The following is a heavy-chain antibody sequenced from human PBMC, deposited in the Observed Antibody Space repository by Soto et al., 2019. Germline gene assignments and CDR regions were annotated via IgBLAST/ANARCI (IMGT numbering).Heavy chain of an antibody. CDR1: GYTFSNFW. V-gene: IGHV5-51*01. J-gene: IGHJ4*02. Sequence: GESLKLSCQCSGYTFSNFWIGWVRQLPGKGLEWMGIIYPGDHETRYSPSFHGKVTISADKSINTAYLQWNSLEASDTAFYFCARSPRSSPYFDYWGQGALVTVSS. D-gene: IGHD6-13*01. CDR3: ARSPRSSPYFDY. CDR2: IYPGDHET.